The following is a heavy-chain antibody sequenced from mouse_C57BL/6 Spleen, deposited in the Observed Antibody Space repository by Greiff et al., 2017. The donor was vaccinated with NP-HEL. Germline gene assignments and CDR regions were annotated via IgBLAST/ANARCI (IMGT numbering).Heavy chain of an antibody. J-gene: IGHJ3*01. Sequence: QVQLQQSGAELVRPGASVKLSCTASGFNIKDDYMHWVKQTPVHGLEWIGAIDPETGGTAYNQKFKGKAILTADKSSSTAYMELRSLTSEDSAVYYCTRAGFAYWGQGTLVTVSA. CDR3: TRAGFAY. V-gene: IGHV1-15*01. CDR2: IDPETGGT. CDR1: GFNIKDDY.